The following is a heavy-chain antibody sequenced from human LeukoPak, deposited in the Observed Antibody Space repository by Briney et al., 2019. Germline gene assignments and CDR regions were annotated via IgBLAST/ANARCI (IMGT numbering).Heavy chain of an antibody. CDR2: IYYSGST. J-gene: IGHJ4*02. V-gene: IGHV4-39*01. Sequence: SETLSLTCTVSGGSISSSSYYWGWIRHPPGKGLEWIGSIYYSGSTYYNPSLKSRVTISVDTSKNQFSLKLSSVTAADTAVYYCAREKYYGEFPPFFDYWGQGTLVTVSS. CDR1: GGSISSSSYY. D-gene: IGHD4-17*01. CDR3: AREKYYGEFPPFFDY.